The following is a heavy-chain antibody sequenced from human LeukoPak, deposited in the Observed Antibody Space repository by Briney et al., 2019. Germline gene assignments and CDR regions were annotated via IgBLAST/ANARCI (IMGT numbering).Heavy chain of an antibody. Sequence: SETLSLTCTVSGGSISSSSYYRGWIRQPPGKGLEWIGSIYYSGSTYYNPSLKSRVTISVDTSKNQFSLKLSSVTAADTAVYYCARLTMIVVLFDLWGRGTLVTVSS. D-gene: IGHD3-22*01. J-gene: IGHJ2*01. CDR2: IYYSGST. CDR1: GGSISSSSYY. CDR3: ARLTMIVVLFDL. V-gene: IGHV4-39*01.